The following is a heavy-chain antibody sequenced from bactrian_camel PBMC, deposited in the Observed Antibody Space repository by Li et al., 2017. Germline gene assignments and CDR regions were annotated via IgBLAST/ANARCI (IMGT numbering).Heavy chain of an antibody. D-gene: IGHD1*01. CDR1: GSIYGDAC. CDR2: IATGSGNT. Sequence: HVQLVESGGGSVQAGGSLSLSCGASGSIYGDACVGWLRQAPGKEREGVARIATGSGNTYYADSVKGRFTISHDNAKNTVYLQMNSLKPEDTAPYYCAAGKTWYTNSLIDTAYNYWGPGTQVTVS. J-gene: IGHJ4*01. CDR3: AAGKTWYTNSLIDTAYNY. V-gene: IGHV3S1*01.